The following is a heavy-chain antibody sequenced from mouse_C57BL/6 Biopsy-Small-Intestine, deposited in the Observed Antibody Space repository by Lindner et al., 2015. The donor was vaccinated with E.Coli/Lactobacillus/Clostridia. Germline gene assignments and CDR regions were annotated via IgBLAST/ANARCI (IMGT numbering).Heavy chain of an antibody. V-gene: IGHV5-6*01. D-gene: IGHD1-1*01. CDR2: ISSGGSYT. J-gene: IGHJ2*01. Sequence: VQLQESGEDLVKPGGSLKLSCAASGFTFSSYDMSWVRQTPDKRLEWVATISSGGSYTYYPDSVKGRFTISRDSAKNTLYLQMSSLRSEDTAIYYCARHGGFSTTVVAFPFDYWGQGTTLTVSS. CDR3: ARHGGFSTTVVAFPFDY. CDR1: GFTFSSYD.